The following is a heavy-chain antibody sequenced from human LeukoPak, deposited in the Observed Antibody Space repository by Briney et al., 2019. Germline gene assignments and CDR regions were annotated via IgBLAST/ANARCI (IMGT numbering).Heavy chain of an antibody. J-gene: IGHJ4*02. CDR1: GYTFTSYG. V-gene: IGHV1-18*01. CDR2: ISAYNGNT. CDR3: ARDRVLLWFGELGDFDY. Sequence: ASVKVSCKASGYTFTSYGIRWVRQAPGQGLEWMGWISAYNGNTNYAQKLQGRVTMTTDTSTSTAYMELRSLRSDDTAVYYCARDRVLLWFGELGDFDYWGQGTLVTVSS. D-gene: IGHD3-10*01.